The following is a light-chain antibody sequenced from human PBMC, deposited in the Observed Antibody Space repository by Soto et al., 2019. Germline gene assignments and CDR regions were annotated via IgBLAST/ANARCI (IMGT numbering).Light chain of an antibody. V-gene: IGKV1-8*01. CDR1: WGTSSC. CDR2: AAS. CDR3: QQYYSFPLT. J-gene: IGKJ4*01. Sequence: IPMTQSPSSVSGSXGDRATIACRVRWGTSSCLAWYQQTPGKAPELXXYAASTLQTGVPPRFSGSGSGTDFTRPISCLQSEDFATYYGQQYYSFPLTFGGGTKVDIK.